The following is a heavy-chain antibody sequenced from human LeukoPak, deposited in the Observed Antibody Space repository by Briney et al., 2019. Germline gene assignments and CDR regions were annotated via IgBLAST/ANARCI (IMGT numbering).Heavy chain of an antibody. V-gene: IGHV3-23*01. Sequence: GGSLRLSCAASGFTFTGYSMSWVRQAPGKGLEWVSAISGSGGSTYYADSVKGRFTISRDNSKNTLYLQMNSLRSEDTAVYYCARTLSDSGLSYWGQGTLVTVSS. J-gene: IGHJ4*02. CDR1: GFTFTGYS. CDR2: ISGSGGST. CDR3: ARTLSDSGLSY. D-gene: IGHD3/OR15-3a*01.